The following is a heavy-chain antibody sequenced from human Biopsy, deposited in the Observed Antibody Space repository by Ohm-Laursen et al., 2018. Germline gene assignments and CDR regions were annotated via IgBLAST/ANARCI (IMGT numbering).Heavy chain of an antibody. V-gene: IGHV3-49*03. J-gene: IGHJ4*02. CDR2: IRSSGYGGTA. D-gene: IGHD1/OR15-1a*01. CDR3: AREGLGTTADY. CDR1: GFSFANYV. Sequence: RSLRLSCAASGFSFANYVMKWFRQGPGKGLEWVGLIRSSGYGGTADYAASVKGRFTISRDDSKSFAYLQMTSLRTEDTAVYFCAREGLGTTADYWGQGILVTVSS.